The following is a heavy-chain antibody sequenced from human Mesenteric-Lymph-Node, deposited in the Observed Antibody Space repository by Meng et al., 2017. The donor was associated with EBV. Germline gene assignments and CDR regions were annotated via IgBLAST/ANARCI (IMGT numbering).Heavy chain of an antibody. Sequence: SRPVRGKPSGTLSLTCTVSGGSCSNGEYSWGWVRQPPGMGLEWIGSIHYSGSTHYNPSLKSRVTIFVDTSKNQYSRKLSSVTAADTAVYYCARTYYYDSSGYAPFDYWGQGTLVTVSS. V-gene: IGHV4-39*01. CDR1: GGSCSNGEYS. J-gene: IGHJ4*02. CDR2: IHYSGST. D-gene: IGHD3-22*01. CDR3: ARTYYYDSSGYAPFDY.